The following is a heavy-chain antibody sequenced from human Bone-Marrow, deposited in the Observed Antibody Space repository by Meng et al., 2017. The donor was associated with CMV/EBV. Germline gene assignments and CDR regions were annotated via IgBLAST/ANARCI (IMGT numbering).Heavy chain of an antibody. J-gene: IGHJ6*02. Sequence: LSLTCAASGFTFSRHAIHWVRQAPGKGLEWLSYISRSARTIHHAESLGGRFTMSRDNGNNSLYLEMTSLRVEDTAVYYCAGGFERDYYYYVVDVWGQGTTVTVSS. CDR3: AGGFERDYYYYVVDV. CDR2: ISRSARTI. CDR1: GFTFSRHA. V-gene: IGHV3-48*03. D-gene: IGHD3-3*01.